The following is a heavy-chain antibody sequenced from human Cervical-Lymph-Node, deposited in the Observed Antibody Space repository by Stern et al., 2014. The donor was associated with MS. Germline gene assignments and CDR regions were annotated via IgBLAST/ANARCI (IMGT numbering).Heavy chain of an antibody. J-gene: IGHJ5*02. CDR1: GASITSYY. Sequence: QLQLQESGPGLLRPSETLSLTCTVSGASITSYYWSWIRQPPGKGLEWIGYIYYSGTTNYNASLKGRVAISIDTSKTQFSLRLSSVTAADTAVYYCARATDLWGQGTLFTVSS. CDR3: ARATDL. V-gene: IGHV4-59*01. CDR2: IYYSGTT.